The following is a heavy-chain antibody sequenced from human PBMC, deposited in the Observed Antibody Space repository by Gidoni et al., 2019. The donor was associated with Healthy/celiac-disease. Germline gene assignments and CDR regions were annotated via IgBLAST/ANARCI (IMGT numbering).Heavy chain of an antibody. CDR2: ISYDGSNK. Sequence: VHLVESGGGVVQPGRSVKLSCEASGFTFSSYGMHSFRQAPAKGLVWVAVISYDGSNKYYADSVKGRFTISRDKSKNTLYLQMNSLRAEDTAVYYCARGTALDYWGQGTLVTVSS. CDR3: ARGTALDY. CDR1: GFTFSSYG. V-gene: IGHV3-30*03. J-gene: IGHJ4*02.